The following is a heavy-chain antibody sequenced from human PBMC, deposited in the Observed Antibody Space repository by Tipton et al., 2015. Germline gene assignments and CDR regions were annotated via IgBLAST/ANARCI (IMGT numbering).Heavy chain of an antibody. Sequence: RSLRLSCATSGFTFSNYGVHWVRQAPGKGLEWVAVTCSDGDNDYYADSVRGRFTISRDYSKNTVYLQMNSLRVEDTAVYYCARVGVATITRWLDPWGQGTLVTVSS. D-gene: IGHD5-12*01. J-gene: IGHJ5*02. CDR3: ARVGVATITRWLDP. V-gene: IGHV3-33*01. CDR2: TCSDGDND. CDR1: GFTFSNYG.